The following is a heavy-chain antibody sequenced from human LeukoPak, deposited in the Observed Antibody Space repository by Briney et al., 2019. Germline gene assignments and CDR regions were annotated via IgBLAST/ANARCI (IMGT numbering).Heavy chain of an antibody. D-gene: IGHD2-2*01. CDR3: ARPDERVPAAVNYYMDV. CDR2: INPSGGST. J-gene: IGHJ6*03. Sequence: ASVKVSCKASGYTFTSYYMHWVRQVPGQGLEWMGIINPSGGSTSYAQKFQGRVTITADESTSTAYMELSSLRSEDTAVYYCARPDERVPAAVNYYMDVWGKGTTVTVSS. V-gene: IGHV1-46*01. CDR1: GYTFTSYY.